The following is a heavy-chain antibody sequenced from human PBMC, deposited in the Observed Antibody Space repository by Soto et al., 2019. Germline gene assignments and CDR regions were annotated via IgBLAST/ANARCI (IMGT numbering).Heavy chain of an antibody. D-gene: IGHD3-10*01. Sequence: QVQLVESGGGVAQPGRSLRLSCAASGFTFSSYGMHWVRQAPGKGLEWVAVIWYDGSNKYYADSVKGRFTISRDNSKNTLYLQMNSLRAEDTAVYYCARGHYYGSGSYFDYWGQGTLVTVSS. J-gene: IGHJ4*02. CDR1: GFTFSSYG. V-gene: IGHV3-33*01. CDR2: IWYDGSNK. CDR3: ARGHYYGSGSYFDY.